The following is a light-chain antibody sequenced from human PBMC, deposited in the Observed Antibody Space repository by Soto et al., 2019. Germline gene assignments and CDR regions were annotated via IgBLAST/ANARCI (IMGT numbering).Light chain of an antibody. CDR1: SSDGGSYNR. J-gene: IGLJ2*01. V-gene: IGLV2-18*02. CDR2: EAS. Sequence: QSALTQPPSVSGSPGQSVTISCNGTSSDGGSYNRVSWYQQAPGTAPKLIIYEASNRPSGVPDRFSGSKSGNTASLTISGLQAEDEADYYCSSYTASSTLFGGGTKVTVL. CDR3: SSYTASSTL.